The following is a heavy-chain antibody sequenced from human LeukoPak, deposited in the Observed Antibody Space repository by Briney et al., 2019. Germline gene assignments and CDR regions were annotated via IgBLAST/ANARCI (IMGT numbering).Heavy chain of an antibody. J-gene: IGHJ4*02. Sequence: ASVKVSCKATGYTFTSYHINWVRQATGQGLEWVGWMNPNNSDIGYAQKFQGRVTMTRNTSIGTAYMELSSLRSEDTAIYYCVRVPPGTTIYAYWGQGTLVTVSS. CDR2: MNPNNSDI. CDR1: GYTFTSYH. V-gene: IGHV1-8*01. D-gene: IGHD1-14*01. CDR3: VRVPPGTTIYAY.